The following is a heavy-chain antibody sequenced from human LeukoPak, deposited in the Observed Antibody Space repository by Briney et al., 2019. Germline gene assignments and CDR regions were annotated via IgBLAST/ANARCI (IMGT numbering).Heavy chain of an antibody. J-gene: IGHJ4*02. CDR3: ATRTIFRGVTY. V-gene: IGHV3-53*01. CDR1: GFTVSSNY. CDR2: IYSGGST. D-gene: IGHD3-10*01. Sequence: GGSLRLSCAASGFTVSSNYMSWVRQAPGKGLEWVSVIYSGGSTYYADSVKGRFTISRDNSKNTLYLQMNSLRAEDTAVYYCATRTIFRGVTYWGQGTLVTVSS.